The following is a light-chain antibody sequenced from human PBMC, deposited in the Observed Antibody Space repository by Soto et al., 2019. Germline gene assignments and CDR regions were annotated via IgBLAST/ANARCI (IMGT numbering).Light chain of an antibody. CDR1: SSDVGV. Sequence: QSALTQPASVSGSPGQSITISCTGTSSDVGVSWYQQYPGKAPKLIIYEVSNRPSGFSHRFSGSKSGNTASLTISGLQTEDEAHYFCCSYTSSSTLWVFGGGTKLTVL. CDR3: CSYTSSSTLWV. J-gene: IGLJ3*02. CDR2: EVS. V-gene: IGLV2-14*01.